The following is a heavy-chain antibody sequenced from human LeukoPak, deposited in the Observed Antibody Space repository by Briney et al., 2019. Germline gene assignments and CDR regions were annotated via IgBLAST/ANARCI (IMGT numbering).Heavy chain of an antibody. J-gene: IGHJ4*02. CDR1: GFPFSSNY. CDR3: ARTYSNSGLEYFDF. D-gene: IGHD6-13*01. CDR2: IYNDGNT. Sequence: PGGSLRLSFAASGFPFSSNYMTWVRQAPGKGLEWVSIIYNDGNTFYADSVKGRFTISRDNSKNTLYLQMNSLRAEDTAVYYCARTYSNSGLEYFDFWGQGTLVTVSS. V-gene: IGHV3-53*01.